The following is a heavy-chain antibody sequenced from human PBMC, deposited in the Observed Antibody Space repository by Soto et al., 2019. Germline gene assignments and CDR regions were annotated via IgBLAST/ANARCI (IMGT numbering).Heavy chain of an antibody. Sequence: QVQLVESGGGVVQPGRSLRLSCAASGFTFSNYTINWVRQAPGKGLEWLAVISYDGTITYYTDSVKGRFTISRDDSKKKVFLHMNSLRREDTALYYFAREGLRMPWTFDSWGQGVLVTVSS. D-gene: IGHD2-2*01. V-gene: IGHV3-30*07. CDR1: GFTFSNYT. CDR3: AREGLRMPWTFDS. J-gene: IGHJ4*02. CDR2: ISYDGTIT.